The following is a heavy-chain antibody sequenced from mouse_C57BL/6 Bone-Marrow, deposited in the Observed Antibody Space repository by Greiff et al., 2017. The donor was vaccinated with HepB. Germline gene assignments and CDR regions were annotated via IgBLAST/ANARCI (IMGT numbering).Heavy chain of an antibody. CDR2: IDPEDGDT. Sequence: EVQLQQSGAELVRPGASVKLSCTASGFNIKDYYMHWVKQRPEQGLEWIGRIDPEDGDTEYAPKFQGKATMTADTSSNTAYLQLSSLTSEDTAVYYCTFITTVEFFAYWGQGTLVTVSA. CDR3: TFITTVEFFAY. J-gene: IGHJ3*01. D-gene: IGHD1-1*01. V-gene: IGHV14-1*01. CDR1: GFNIKDYY.